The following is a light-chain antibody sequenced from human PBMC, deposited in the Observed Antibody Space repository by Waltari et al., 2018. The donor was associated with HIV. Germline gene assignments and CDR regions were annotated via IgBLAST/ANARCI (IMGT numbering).Light chain of an antibody. CDR2: RNN. Sequence: QSVLTQPPSASGTPGKRVIISCSGNRSNIGSNTVNWSQQFSGAAPTLPIYRNNQRPSAFPDRFSGSKSGSAASLAISGLKSEDEADYHCATWDDALSGPVFGAGTKLTV. V-gene: IGLV1-44*01. CDR3: ATWDDALSGPV. CDR1: RSNIGSNT. J-gene: IGLJ3*02.